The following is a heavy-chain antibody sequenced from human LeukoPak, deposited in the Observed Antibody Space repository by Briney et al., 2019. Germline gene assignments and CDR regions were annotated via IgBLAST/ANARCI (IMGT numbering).Heavy chain of an antibody. CDR3: ARDGPGLPIDY. V-gene: IGHV4-31*03. CDR2: IYYSGST. J-gene: IGHJ4*02. D-gene: IGHD3-16*01. CDR1: GGSISSGGYY. Sequence: PSQTLSLTCTVSGGSISSGGYYWSWIRQHPGKGLEWIGYIYYSGSTYYNPSLKSRVTISVDTSKNQFSLKLSSVTAADTAVYYCARDGPGLPIDYWGQGTLVTVSS.